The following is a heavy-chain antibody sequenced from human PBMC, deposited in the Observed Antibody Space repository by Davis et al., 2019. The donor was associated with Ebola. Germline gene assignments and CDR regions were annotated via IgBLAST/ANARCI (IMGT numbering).Heavy chain of an antibody. CDR3: AKTQPTYDSSGLFDY. Sequence: PSETLSLTCAVYGGSFSGYCWSWIRQPPGKGLEWIGEINHSGSTYYNPSLKSRVTISVDTSKNQFSLKLSSVTAADTAVYYCAKTQPTYDSSGLFDYWGQGTLVTVSS. CDR1: GGSFSGYC. CDR2: INHSGST. D-gene: IGHD3-22*01. J-gene: IGHJ4*02. V-gene: IGHV4-34*01.